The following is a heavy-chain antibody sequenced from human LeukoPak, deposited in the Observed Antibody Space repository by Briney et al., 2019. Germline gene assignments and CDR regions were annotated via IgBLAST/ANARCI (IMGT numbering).Heavy chain of an antibody. CDR3: ARARGYSYAYYFDY. Sequence: SETLSLTCTVSGGSVSSGSYYWSWIRQPPGKGLEWIGYIYYSGSNNYNPSLKSRVTISLDTSKNQFSLKLSSVTPADTAVYYCARARGYSYAYYFDYWGQGTLVTVSS. V-gene: IGHV4-61*01. J-gene: IGHJ4*02. CDR2: IYYSGSN. CDR1: GGSVSSGSYY. D-gene: IGHD5-18*01.